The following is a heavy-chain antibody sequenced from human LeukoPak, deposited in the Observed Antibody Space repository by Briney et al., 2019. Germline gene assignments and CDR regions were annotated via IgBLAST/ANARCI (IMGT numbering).Heavy chain of an antibody. D-gene: IGHD2-15*01. V-gene: IGHV3-53*01. J-gene: IGHJ4*02. CDR3: ARAKDGGARGAFDY. CDR2: LYAGGST. Sequence: GGSLRLSCAASGFTFSSYSMNWVRQAPGKGLEWVSVLYAGGSTFYADSVKGRFTISRDNSKNTLYLQMNSLRAEDTAVYYCARAKDGGARGAFDYWGQGTLVTVSS. CDR1: GFTFSSYS.